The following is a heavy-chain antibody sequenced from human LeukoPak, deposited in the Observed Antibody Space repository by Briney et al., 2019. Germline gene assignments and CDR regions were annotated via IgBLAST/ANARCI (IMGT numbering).Heavy chain of an antibody. D-gene: IGHD6-19*01. Sequence: SETLSLTCSVSGDSIRSWYWSWIRQSPGKGLEWIGYIYYSGSTSYNPSLGSRVTMSVDTSKNQFSLKLSSVTAADTAVYYCARHEPSEAVAVLWGQGTLVTVSS. CDR1: GDSIRSWY. CDR3: ARHEPSEAVAVL. J-gene: IGHJ4*02. CDR2: IYYSGST. V-gene: IGHV4-59*08.